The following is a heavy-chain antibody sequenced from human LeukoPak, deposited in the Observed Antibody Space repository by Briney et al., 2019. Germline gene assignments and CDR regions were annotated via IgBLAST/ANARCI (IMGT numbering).Heavy chain of an antibody. CDR3: ASASGGVYFDY. V-gene: IGHV3-21*01. D-gene: IGHD2-15*01. Sequence: GGSLRLSCTASGFTSSSYSMNWVRQAPGKGLEWVSSISSSSSYIYYADSVKGRFTISRDNAKNSLYLQMNSLRAEDTAVYYCASASGGVYFDYWGQGTLVTVSS. J-gene: IGHJ4*02. CDR2: ISSSSSYI. CDR1: GFTSSSYS.